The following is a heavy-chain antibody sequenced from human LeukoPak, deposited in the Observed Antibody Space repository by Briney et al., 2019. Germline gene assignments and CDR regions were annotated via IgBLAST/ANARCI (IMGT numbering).Heavy chain of an antibody. V-gene: IGHV2-5*01. Sequence: ESGPTLVKPTQTLTLTCTFSGFSLNTNAVAVGWVRQPPGQALEWLTFIYGNDDKRYSPPLASRLTITKDTSKNQVVLTMTDMDYVDTATYYCVHRTMVTSVDHWGQGTLVTVSP. D-gene: IGHD4-17*01. CDR3: VHRTMVTSVDH. CDR2: IYGNDDK. CDR1: GFSLNTNAVA. J-gene: IGHJ4*02.